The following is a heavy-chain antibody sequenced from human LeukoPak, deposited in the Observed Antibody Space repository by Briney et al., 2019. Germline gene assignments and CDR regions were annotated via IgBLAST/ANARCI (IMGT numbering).Heavy chain of an antibody. CDR1: GYTFTSYD. D-gene: IGHD6-19*01. Sequence: GASVKVSCKASGYTFTSYDINWVRQAAGQGLEWMGWMNPNSGETGYVQKFQGRVTMTRDTSISTAYMELSSLRSEDTAVYYCAAEQGYSSGWYFDYWGQGTLVTVSS. J-gene: IGHJ4*02. CDR3: AAEQGYSSGWYFDY. V-gene: IGHV1-8*01. CDR2: MNPNSGET.